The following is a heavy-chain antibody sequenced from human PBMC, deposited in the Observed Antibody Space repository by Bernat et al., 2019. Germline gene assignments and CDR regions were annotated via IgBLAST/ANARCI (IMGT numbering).Heavy chain of an antibody. Sequence: QVQLVESGGGVVQPGRSLRLSCAASGFTFSSYGMHWVRQAPGKGLEWVAVIWYDGSNKYYADSVKGRFTISRDNSKNTLYLQMNSQRAEDTAVYYCARDGFGELYGVMDVWGQGTTVTVSS. J-gene: IGHJ6*02. CDR3: ARDGFGELYGVMDV. D-gene: IGHD3-10*01. CDR2: IWYDGSNK. V-gene: IGHV3-33*01. CDR1: GFTFSSYG.